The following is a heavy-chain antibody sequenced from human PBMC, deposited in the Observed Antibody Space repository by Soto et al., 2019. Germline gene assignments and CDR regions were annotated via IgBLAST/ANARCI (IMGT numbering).Heavy chain of an antibody. CDR3: ATVLEGADY. V-gene: IGHV1-69*01. D-gene: IGHD3-16*01. Sequence: QVQLVQSGAEVKKPGSSVKVSCKASGGTFSTYTTNWVRQAPGQGLEWMGGIIPVFGAANYAQKFPGRVTITADESTSTAYMELSSLRSDDTAVYYCATVLEGADYWGQGTLVTVSS. CDR1: GGTFSTYT. J-gene: IGHJ4*02. CDR2: IIPVFGAA.